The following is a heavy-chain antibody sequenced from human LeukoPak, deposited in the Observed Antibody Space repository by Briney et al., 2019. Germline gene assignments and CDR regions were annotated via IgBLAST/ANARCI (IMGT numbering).Heavy chain of an antibody. CDR3: ARTGVNDDYGDYEPSGKAYYFDY. Sequence: PSETLSLTCTVSGGSISSYYWSWIRQPPGKGLEWIRYIYYSGSTNYNPSLKSRVTISVDTSKNQFSLKLSSVTAADTAVYYCARTGVNDDYGDYEPSGKAYYFDYWGQGTLVTVSS. CDR2: IYYSGST. D-gene: IGHD4-17*01. CDR1: GGSISSYY. J-gene: IGHJ4*02. V-gene: IGHV4-59*08.